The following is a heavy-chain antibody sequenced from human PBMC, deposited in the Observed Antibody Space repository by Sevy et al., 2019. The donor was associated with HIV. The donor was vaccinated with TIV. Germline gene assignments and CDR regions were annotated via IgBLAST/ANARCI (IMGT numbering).Heavy chain of an antibody. Sequence: ASVKVSCKASGYTFTGYYMHWVRQAPGQGLEWMGRTNPNSGGTNYAQKFQGRVTMTRDTSISTAYMELSRLRSDDTAVYYCARDTSSGDYDFWSGPPGPPGYWGQGTLVTVSS. J-gene: IGHJ4*02. D-gene: IGHD3-3*01. CDR2: TNPNSGGT. V-gene: IGHV1-2*06. CDR3: ARDTSSGDYDFWSGPPGPPGY. CDR1: GYTFTGYY.